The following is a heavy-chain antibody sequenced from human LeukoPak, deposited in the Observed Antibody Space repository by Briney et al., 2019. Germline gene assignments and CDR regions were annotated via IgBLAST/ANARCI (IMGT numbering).Heavy chain of an antibody. V-gene: IGHV5-51*01. CDR3: PRRNPGYYYFGY. CDR2: IDLVYSDT. D-gene: IGHD1-14*01. CDR1: GYSSITYW. Sequence: RGGPLKTPGQGFGYSSITYWIGWVGQIRGKGREWMGMIDLVYSDTRYSPSFEGQVTLSADTSISAAYLQWSSLKASATAIYYCPRRNPGYYYFGYWGQGSLVTVSS. J-gene: IGHJ4*02.